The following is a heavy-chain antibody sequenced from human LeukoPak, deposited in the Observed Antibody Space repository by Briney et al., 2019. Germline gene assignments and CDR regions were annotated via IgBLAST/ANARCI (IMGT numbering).Heavy chain of an antibody. D-gene: IGHD3-16*02. V-gene: IGHV4-59*01. Sequence: SETLSLTCSVSGGSISSSYWSWIRQPPGKRLEWIGYISYSGSTNYNPSLKNRVTISVDTSKNQFSLKLSSVTAADTAVYYCARFGSLGQLSLIDYWGQGTLVTVSS. CDR3: ARFGSLGQLSLIDY. J-gene: IGHJ4*02. CDR2: ISYSGST. CDR1: GGSISSSY.